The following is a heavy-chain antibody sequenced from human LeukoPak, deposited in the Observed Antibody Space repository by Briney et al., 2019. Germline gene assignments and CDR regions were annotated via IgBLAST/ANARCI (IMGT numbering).Heavy chain of an antibody. CDR3: ASSYCSGGSCYSQETGDYGMDV. CDR2: IKEDGSEK. V-gene: IGHV3-7*05. Sequence: PGGSLRLSCASSGFTFSNYWMSWVRQAPGKGLEWVANIKEDGSEKDYVDSVKGRFTISRDNAKNSLYLQMNSLRAEDTAIYYCASSYCSGGSCYSQETGDYGMDVWGQGTTVTVSS. CDR1: GFTFSNYW. J-gene: IGHJ6*02. D-gene: IGHD2-15*01.